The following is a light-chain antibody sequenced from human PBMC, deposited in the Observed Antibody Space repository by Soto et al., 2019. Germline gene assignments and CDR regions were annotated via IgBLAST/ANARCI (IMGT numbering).Light chain of an antibody. Sequence: EIVMTQSPATLSVSPGESATLSCRASQSVNNNLAWYQHKPGQAPRLLIYGASTRATGIPARFSGSGPGTEFTLTISSLQSEDFAVYYCQQYNYWIAFGQGTRLEIK. CDR2: GAS. V-gene: IGKV3-15*01. CDR3: QQYNYWIA. CDR1: QSVNNN. J-gene: IGKJ5*01.